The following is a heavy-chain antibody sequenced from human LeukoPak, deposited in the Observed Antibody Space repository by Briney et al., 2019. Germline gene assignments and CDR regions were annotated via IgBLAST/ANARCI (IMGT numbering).Heavy chain of an antibody. CDR3: ATSASRSPYYFDY. D-gene: IGHD6-6*01. V-gene: IGHV1-3*01. CDR2: INAGNGNT. CDR1: GYTFTSYA. Sequence: ASVKVSCKASGYTFTSYAMHWVRLAPGQRLEWMGWINAGNGNTKYSQKFQGRVTITRDTSASTAYMELSSLRSEDTAVYYCATSASRSPYYFDYWGQGTLVTVSS. J-gene: IGHJ4*02.